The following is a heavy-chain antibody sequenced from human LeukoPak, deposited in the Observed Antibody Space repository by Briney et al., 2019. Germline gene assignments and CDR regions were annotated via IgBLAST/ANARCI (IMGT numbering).Heavy chain of an antibody. CDR2: ISYTGTYI. D-gene: IGHD1-26*01. CDR3: VRDRGTYRPIDY. Sequence: GGSLRLSCVVSGFTFSLYWMNWVRQAPGKGLEWVSSISYTGTYIYYADSVKGRFTISRDNAQNSLYLQMNSLRAEDTAIYYCVRDRGTYRPIDYWGQGTLVTVSS. J-gene: IGHJ4*02. V-gene: IGHV3-21*04. CDR1: GFTFSLYW.